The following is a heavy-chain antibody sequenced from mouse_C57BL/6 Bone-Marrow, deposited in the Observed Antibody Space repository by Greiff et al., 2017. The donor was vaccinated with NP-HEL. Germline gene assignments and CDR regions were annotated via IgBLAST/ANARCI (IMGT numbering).Heavy chain of an antibody. CDR1: GYTFTSYW. CDR2: IHPNSGST. CDR3: ARSGSNYSFDY. J-gene: IGHJ2*01. V-gene: IGHV1-64*01. Sequence: VQLQQPGAELVKPGASVKLSCKASGYTFTSYWMHWVKQRPGQGLEWIGMIHPNSGSTNYNEKFKSKANLTVDKSSSTAYMQLSSLTSEDSAVYYCARSGSNYSFDYWGQGTTLTVSS. D-gene: IGHD2-5*01.